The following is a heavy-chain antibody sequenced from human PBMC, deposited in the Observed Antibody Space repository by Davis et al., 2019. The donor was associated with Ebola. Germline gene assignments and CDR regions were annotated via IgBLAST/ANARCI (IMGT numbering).Heavy chain of an antibody. Sequence: GESLKISCAASGFTFSSNTMTWVRQAPGKGLEWVSYISSGGRTIYYADSVKGRFTIARDNAKNSLYLQMNSLRAEDTAVYYCIRESDGMDVWGQGTTVTVSS. V-gene: IGHV3-48*04. CDR1: GFTFSSNT. J-gene: IGHJ6*02. CDR3: IRESDGMDV. CDR2: ISSGGRTI.